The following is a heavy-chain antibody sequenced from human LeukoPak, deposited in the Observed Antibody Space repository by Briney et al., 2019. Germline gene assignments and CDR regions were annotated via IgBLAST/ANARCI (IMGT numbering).Heavy chain of an antibody. V-gene: IGHV4-30-4*01. CDR3: ASSPPDYYDSSGYPYYFDY. D-gene: IGHD3-22*01. Sequence: PSETLSLTCTVSGGSISSGDYCWSWIRQPPGKGLEWIGYIYYSGSTYYNPSLKSRVTISVDTSKNQFSLKLSSVTAADTAVYYCASSPPDYYDSSGYPYYFDYWGQGTLVTVSS. CDR2: IYYSGST. J-gene: IGHJ4*02. CDR1: GGSISSGDYC.